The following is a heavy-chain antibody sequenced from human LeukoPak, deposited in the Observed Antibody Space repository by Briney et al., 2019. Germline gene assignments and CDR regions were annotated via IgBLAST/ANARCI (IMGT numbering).Heavy chain of an antibody. Sequence: SETLSLTCAVYGGSFSGCYWSWIRQPPGKGLEWIGEINHSGSTNYNPSLKSRVTISVDTSKNQFSLKLSSVTAADTAVYYCARLGRYDFWSGGLSWFDPWGQGTLVTVSS. CDR1: GGSFSGCY. CDR3: ARLGRYDFWSGGLSWFDP. V-gene: IGHV4-34*01. CDR2: INHSGST. J-gene: IGHJ5*02. D-gene: IGHD3-3*01.